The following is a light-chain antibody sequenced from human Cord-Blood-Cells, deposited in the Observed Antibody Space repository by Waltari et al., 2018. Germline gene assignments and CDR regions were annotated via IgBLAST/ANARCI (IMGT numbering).Light chain of an antibody. Sequence: QSALTQPRSVYGSPGQSVPISCTGTRSDVGGYNYVPLYQQHPGNAPKRILYHVIKGPSGVPERFSGSKAGNTASLTISGLQAEDEADYYCCSYAGSYTYVLFGGGTKLAVL. V-gene: IGLV2-11*01. J-gene: IGLJ2*01. CDR1: RSDVGGYNY. CDR2: HVI. CDR3: CSYAGSYTYVL.